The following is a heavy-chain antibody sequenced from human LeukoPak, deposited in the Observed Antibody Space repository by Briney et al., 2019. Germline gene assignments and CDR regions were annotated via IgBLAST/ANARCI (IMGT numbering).Heavy chain of an antibody. CDR3: ARGTIFDFDY. J-gene: IGHJ4*02. CDR1: SGSISSHY. CDR2: IYYTGGT. Sequence: PSETLSLTCTVSSGSISSHYWHWIRQPPGKGLEWIGYIYYTGGTNYNPSLEGRLSISLGPSKNQFSLSLSSVTATDTAVFYCARGTIFDFDYWGQGTLVTVSS. V-gene: IGHV4-59*11. D-gene: IGHD3-3*02.